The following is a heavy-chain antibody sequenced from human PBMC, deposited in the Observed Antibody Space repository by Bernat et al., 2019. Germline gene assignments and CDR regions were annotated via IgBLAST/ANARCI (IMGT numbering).Heavy chain of an antibody. CDR1: GFTFSSYA. CDR2: ISGSGGST. J-gene: IGHJ4*02. V-gene: IGHV3-23*01. Sequence: EVQLLESGGGLVQPGGSLRPSCAASGFTFSSYAMSWVRQAPGKGLEWVSAISGSGGSTYYADSVKGRFTISRDNSKNTLYLQMNSLRAEDTAVYYCAKDCAQQWLGRGVELDYWGQGTLVTVSS. D-gene: IGHD6-19*01. CDR3: AKDCAQQWLGRGVELDY.